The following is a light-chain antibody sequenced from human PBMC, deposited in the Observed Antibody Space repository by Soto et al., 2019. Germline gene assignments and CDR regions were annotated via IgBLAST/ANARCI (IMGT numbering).Light chain of an antibody. J-gene: IGLJ1*01. CDR3: SSYTAGGTI. V-gene: IGLV2-14*01. Sequence: QSVLTQPPSASGSPGQSVTISCTGTSSDIGGYNYVSWYQQRPGKAPKLMISEVSNRPSGVSNRFSGSKSGNTASLTISGLQAEDEADYYCSSYTAGGTIFGTGTKLTVL. CDR1: SSDIGGYNY. CDR2: EVS.